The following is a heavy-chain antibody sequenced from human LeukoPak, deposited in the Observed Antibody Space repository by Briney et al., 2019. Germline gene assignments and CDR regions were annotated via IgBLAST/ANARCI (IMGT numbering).Heavy chain of an antibody. Sequence: GASVKVSCTASGYTFTGYYMHWVRQAPGQGLEWMGWINPNSGGTNYAQKFQGRVTMTRDTSISTAYMELSRLRSDDTAVYYCARAHPVPLYSSSSVHSNTNWFDPWGQGTLVTVSS. J-gene: IGHJ5*02. CDR3: ARAHPVPLYSSSSVHSNTNWFDP. CDR1: GYTFTGYY. CDR2: INPNSGGT. D-gene: IGHD6-6*01. V-gene: IGHV1-2*02.